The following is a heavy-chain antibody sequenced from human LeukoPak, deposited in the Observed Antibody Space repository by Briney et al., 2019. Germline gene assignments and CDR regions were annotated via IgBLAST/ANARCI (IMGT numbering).Heavy chain of an antibody. V-gene: IGHV5-51*01. J-gene: IGHJ3*02. CDR2: IYPGDSAT. CDR3: APGRQGAGGAFDI. Sequence: GESLKISCKGSGYSYTSYWIGWVRQMPGEGLEWMGIIYPGDSATRYSPSCQGQVTISADKSISTAYLQWSSLKASDTAKYYCAPGRQGAGGAFDIGGQGTLVTVSS. CDR1: GYSYTSYW. D-gene: IGHD4/OR15-4a*01.